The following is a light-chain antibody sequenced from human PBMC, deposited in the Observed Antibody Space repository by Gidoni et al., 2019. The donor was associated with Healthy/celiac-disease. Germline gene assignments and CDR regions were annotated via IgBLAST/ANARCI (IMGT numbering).Light chain of an antibody. CDR2: GAS. Sequence: QSVSSSYLAWYQQKPGQAPRLLIYGASSRATGIPDRFSGSGSGTDFTLTISRLEPEDFAVYYCQQYGSSPWAFGQGTKVEIK. CDR3: QQYGSSPWA. J-gene: IGKJ1*01. CDR1: QSVSSSY. V-gene: IGKV3-20*01.